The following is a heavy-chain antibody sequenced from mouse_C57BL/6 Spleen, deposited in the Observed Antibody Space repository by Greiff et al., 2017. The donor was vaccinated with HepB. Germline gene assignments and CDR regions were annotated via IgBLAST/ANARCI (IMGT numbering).Heavy chain of an antibody. J-gene: IGHJ2*01. V-gene: IGHV1-66*01. CDR3: ARPSYYDYPFDY. CDR1: GYSFTSYY. D-gene: IGHD2-4*01. Sequence: QVQLKESGPELVKPGASVKISCKASGYSFTSYYIHWVKQRPGQGLEWIGWIYPGSGNTKYNEKFKGKATLTADTSSSTAYMQLSSLTSEDSAVYYCARPSYYDYPFDYWGQGTTLTVSS. CDR2: IYPGSGNT.